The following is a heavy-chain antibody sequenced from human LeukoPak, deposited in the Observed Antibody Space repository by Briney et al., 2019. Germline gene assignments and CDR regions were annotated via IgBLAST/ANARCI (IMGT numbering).Heavy chain of an antibody. D-gene: IGHD4-23*01. CDR1: GGTFSSYT. CDR2: IVPILGIA. V-gene: IGHV1-69*04. J-gene: IGHJ4*02. Sequence: SMKVSCKASGGTFSSYTISWVRQAPGQGLEWMGRIVPILGIANYAQKFQGRVTITADKSTSTAYMELSSLRSEDTAVYYCAREGSGNPLDYWGQGTLVTVSS. CDR3: AREGSGNPLDY.